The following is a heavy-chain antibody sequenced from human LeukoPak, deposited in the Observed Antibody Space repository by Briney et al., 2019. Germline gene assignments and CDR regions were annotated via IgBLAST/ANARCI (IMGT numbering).Heavy chain of an antibody. J-gene: IGHJ6*03. D-gene: IGHD3-22*01. CDR3: ARHTYYYDSSGYYPKAGYYMDV. CDR1: GGSISSYY. Sequence: SETLSLTCTVSGGSISSYYWSWIRQPPGKGLEWIGYIYYSGSINYNPSLKSRVTISVDASKNQFSLKLSSVTAADTAVYYCARHTYYYDSSGYYPKAGYYMDVWGKGTTVTISS. CDR2: IYYSGSI. V-gene: IGHV4-59*01.